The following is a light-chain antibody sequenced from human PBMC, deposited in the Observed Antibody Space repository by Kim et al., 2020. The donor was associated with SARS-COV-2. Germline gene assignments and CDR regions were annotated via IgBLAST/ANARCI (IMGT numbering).Light chain of an antibody. CDR3: QQFHILPWT. CDR2: AAS. V-gene: IGKV3-20*01. Sequence: EVVLTQSPGTLSLSPGDRATLSCRASQSVSNNYLAWYQQRPGQAPRLLIYAASNRATGIPGRFSGSGSGTDFTLTISRLEPEDFAVYFCQQFHILPWTFGRGTKVDIK. CDR1: QSVSNNY. J-gene: IGKJ1*01.